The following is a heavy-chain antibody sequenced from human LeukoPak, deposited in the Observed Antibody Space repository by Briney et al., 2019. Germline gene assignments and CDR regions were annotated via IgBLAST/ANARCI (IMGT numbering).Heavy chain of an antibody. CDR3: AGRGSGSYFDY. CDR2: IYSGGST. CDR1: EFSVGSNY. Sequence: GGSLRLSCAASEFSVGSNYMTWVRQAPGKGLEWVSLIYSGGSTYYADSVKGRFTISRDNSKNTLYLQMNSLRAEDTAVYYCAGRGSGSYFDYWGQGTLVTVSS. D-gene: IGHD3-10*01. V-gene: IGHV3-66*01. J-gene: IGHJ4*02.